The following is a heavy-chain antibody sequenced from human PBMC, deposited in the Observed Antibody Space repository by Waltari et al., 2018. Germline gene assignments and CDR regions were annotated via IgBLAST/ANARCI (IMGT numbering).Heavy chain of an antibody. Sequence: QVQLVESGGGVVQPGRSLRLSCAASRFTFSSYAMHWVRQAPGKGLEWVAVISYDGSNKYYADSVKGRFTISRDNSKNTLYLQMNSLRAEDTAVYYCARDMRELNYYYYGMDVWGQGTTVTVSS. CDR3: ARDMRELNYYYYGMDV. V-gene: IGHV3-30-3*01. CDR1: RFTFSSYA. D-gene: IGHD1-26*01. CDR2: ISYDGSNK. J-gene: IGHJ6*02.